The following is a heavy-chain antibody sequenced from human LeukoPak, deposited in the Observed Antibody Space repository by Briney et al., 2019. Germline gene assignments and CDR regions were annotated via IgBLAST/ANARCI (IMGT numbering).Heavy chain of an antibody. CDR3: ARADGSGSYSTFEY. J-gene: IGHJ4*02. CDR2: INPNSGGT. V-gene: IGHV1-2*02. CDR1: GYTFTGYY. D-gene: IGHD3-10*01. Sequence: WASVKVSCKASGYTFTGYYMHWVRQAPGQGLEWMGWINPNSGGTNYAQKFQGRVTMTRDTSISTAYMELSRLRSDDTAVYYCARADGSGSYSTFEYWGQGTLVTVSS.